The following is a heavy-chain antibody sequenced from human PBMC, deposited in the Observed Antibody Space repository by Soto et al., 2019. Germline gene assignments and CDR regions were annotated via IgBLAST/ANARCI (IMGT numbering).Heavy chain of an antibody. V-gene: IGHV1-8*01. CDR1: GYTFTSYD. CDR2: MNPNSGNT. D-gene: IGHD6-13*01. CDR3: AGGRGSWSKNPGSPEPDDY. J-gene: IGHJ4*02. Sequence: QVQLVQSGAEVKKPGASVKVSCKASGYTFTSYDINWVRQATGQGLEWMGWMNPNSGNTGYAQKFQGRVTMTRNTSISTAYMELSSLRSEDTAVYYCAGGRGSWSKNPGSPEPDDYWGQGPLVTVSS.